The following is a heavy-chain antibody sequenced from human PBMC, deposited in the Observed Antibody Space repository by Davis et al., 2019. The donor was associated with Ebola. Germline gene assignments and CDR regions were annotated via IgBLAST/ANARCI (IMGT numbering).Heavy chain of an antibody. V-gene: IGHV1-69*05. CDR3: ARDLYSSSIDY. J-gene: IGHJ4*02. D-gene: IGHD6-6*01. Sequence: SVKVSCKASGGTFSSYAISWVRQAPGQGLEWMGGIIPIFGTANYAQKLQGRVTMTTDTSTSTAYMELRSLRSDDTAVYYCARDLYSSSIDYWGQGTLVTVSS. CDR1: GGTFSSYA. CDR2: IIPIFGTA.